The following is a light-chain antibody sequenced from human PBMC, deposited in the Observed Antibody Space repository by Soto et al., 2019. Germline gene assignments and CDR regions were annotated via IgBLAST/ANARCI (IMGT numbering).Light chain of an antibody. CDR2: GAS. Sequence: EIVLTQSPGTLSLSPGEGATLSCRASQSLSKTRLAWYQQKRGQAPRLLIYGASSRATGIPDRFSGCGPGMDFTLTISRLEPEDFAVYYSQQYDSSLMYTFGRGNKLELK. CDR3: QQYDSSLMYT. J-gene: IGKJ2*01. CDR1: QSLSKTR. V-gene: IGKV3-20*01.